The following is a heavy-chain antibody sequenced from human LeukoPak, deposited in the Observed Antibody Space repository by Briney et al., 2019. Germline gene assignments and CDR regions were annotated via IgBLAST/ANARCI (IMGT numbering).Heavy chain of an antibody. J-gene: IGHJ4*02. D-gene: IGHD3-22*01. CDR1: GFTFSSYG. CDR3: ARLIGDYYDNSRSSYWHGHLDY. Sequence: GGSLRLSCAASGFTFSSYGMHWVRQAPGKGLEWGAVISYDGSNKYYADSVKGRFTISRDNSKNTLYLQMNSLRAEDTAVYYCARLIGDYYDNSRSSYWHGHLDYWGQGALVTVSS. CDR2: ISYDGSNK. V-gene: IGHV3-30*03.